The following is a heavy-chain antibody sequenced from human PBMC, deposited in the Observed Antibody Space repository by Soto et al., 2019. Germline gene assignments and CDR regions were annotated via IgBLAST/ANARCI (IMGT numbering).Heavy chain of an antibody. V-gene: IGHV3-23*01. Sequence: GGSLRLSCAASGFTFSSHAMGWLRQAPGTGPEWVAFVDGSGGDTYYADSVKGRFTISRDNSKNTLYLQMNSLRAEDTAVYYCAKGGLLRGYGMDVWGQGTTVTVSS. D-gene: IGHD5-12*01. CDR2: VDGSGGDT. J-gene: IGHJ6*02. CDR3: AKGGLLRGYGMDV. CDR1: GFTFSSHA.